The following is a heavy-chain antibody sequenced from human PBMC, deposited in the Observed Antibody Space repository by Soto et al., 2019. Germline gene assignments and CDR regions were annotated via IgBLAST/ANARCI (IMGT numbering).Heavy chain of an antibody. CDR2: IIPICGTA. CDR1: GGTFSSYA. J-gene: IGHJ4*02. V-gene: IGHV1-69*01. CDR3: ARGYYYDSSGYYPLWDY. Sequence: QVQLVQSGAEVKKPGSSVKVSCKASGGTFSSYAISWVRQAPGQGLEWMGGIIPICGTANYAQKFQGRVTITADESTSTAYMELSSLRSEDTAVYYCARGYYYDSSGYYPLWDYWGQGTLVTVSS. D-gene: IGHD3-22*01.